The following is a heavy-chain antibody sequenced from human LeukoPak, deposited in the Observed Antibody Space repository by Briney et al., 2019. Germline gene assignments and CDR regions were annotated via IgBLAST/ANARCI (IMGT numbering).Heavy chain of an antibody. V-gene: IGHV4-61*08. Sequence: PSQTLSLTCAVSGGSISSGGYSWSWIRQPPGKGLEWIGYIYYSGSTNYNPSLKSRVTISVDTSKNQFSLKLSSVTAADTAVYYCARALAREYYGDSNFDYWGQGTLVTVSS. J-gene: IGHJ4*02. CDR1: GGSISSGGYS. D-gene: IGHD4-17*01. CDR2: IYYSGST. CDR3: ARALAREYYGDSNFDY.